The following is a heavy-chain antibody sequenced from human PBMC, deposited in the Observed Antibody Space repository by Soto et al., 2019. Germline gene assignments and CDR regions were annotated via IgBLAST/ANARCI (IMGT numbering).Heavy chain of an antibody. CDR3: SREDYYGSGSYSG. V-gene: IGHV1-69*04. D-gene: IGHD3-10*01. J-gene: IGHJ4*02. CDR2: IIPILGIA. CDR1: GGTFSSYT. Sequence: SVEVSCKASGGTFSSYTISWVRQAPGQGLEWMGRIIPILGIANYAQKFQGRVTITADKSTSTAYMELSSLRSEDTAVYYCSREDYYGSGSYSGWGQGTLVTVSS.